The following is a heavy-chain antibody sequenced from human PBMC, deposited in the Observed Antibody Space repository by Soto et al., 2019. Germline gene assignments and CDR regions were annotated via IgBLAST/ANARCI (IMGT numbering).Heavy chain of an antibody. CDR2: IYYSGST. CDR1: GGSISSGGYY. D-gene: IGHD6-13*01. CDR3: ATSYGNAWYTY. Sequence: SETLSLTCTVSGGSISSGGYYWSWIRQHPGKGLEWIGYIYYSGSTYYNPSLKSRVTISVDTSKNQFTLKLTSVTAADTAVYYCATSYGNAWYTYWGQGTQVTVSS. J-gene: IGHJ4*02. V-gene: IGHV4-31*03.